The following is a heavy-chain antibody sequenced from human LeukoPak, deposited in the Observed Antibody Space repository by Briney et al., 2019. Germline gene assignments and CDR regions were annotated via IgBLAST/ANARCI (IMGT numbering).Heavy chain of an antibody. D-gene: IGHD2-2*01. V-gene: IGHV1-18*04. J-gene: IGHJ6*02. Sequence: ASVKVSCKASGYTFTNYGFSWVRQAAGQGLEWMGWISTYSGNTNYAQQLQGRVTMTSDTSTSTVYMELRSLRSDDTALYYCARGYCRSTSCHEPPLYGMDVWGQGTTVSVS. CDR1: GYTFTNYG. CDR3: ARGYCRSTSCHEPPLYGMDV. CDR2: ISTYSGNT.